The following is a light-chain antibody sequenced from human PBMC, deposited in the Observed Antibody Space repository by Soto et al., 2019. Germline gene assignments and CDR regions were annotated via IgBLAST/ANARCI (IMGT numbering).Light chain of an antibody. J-gene: IGKJ3*01. CDR2: DAS. V-gene: IGKV3-11*01. CDR1: QSVSSY. CDR3: QQRSNWPPGVT. Sequence: EIVLTQSPATLSLSPGERATLSCRASQSVSSYLAWYQQKPGQAPRLLIYDASNRATGIPARFSGSGSGTDFTLTISSLGPEDFEVYYCQQRSNWPPGVTFGPGTKVDIK.